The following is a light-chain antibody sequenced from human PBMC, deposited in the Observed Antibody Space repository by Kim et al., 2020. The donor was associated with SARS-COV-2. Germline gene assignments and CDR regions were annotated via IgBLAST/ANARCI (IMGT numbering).Light chain of an antibody. Sequence: PGATVTLTCGSSTGTVTSGHYPYWFQQKPGQVPRTLIQDTSDKLSWTPDRFSGSLLGGKAALTLSGAHLEDEAEYHCLLFYSGVWLFGGGTQLTVL. CDR1: TGTVTSGHY. V-gene: IGLV7-46*01. J-gene: IGLJ3*02. CDR3: LLFYSGVWL. CDR2: DTS.